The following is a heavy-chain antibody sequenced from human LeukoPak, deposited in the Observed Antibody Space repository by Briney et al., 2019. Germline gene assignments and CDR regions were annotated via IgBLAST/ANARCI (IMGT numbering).Heavy chain of an antibody. J-gene: IGHJ4*02. V-gene: IGHV3-48*03. Sequence: GGSLRLSCAASGFTFSSYEMNWVRQAPGKGLEWVSYISSSGSTIYHADSVKGRFTISRDNAKSPLFLQMNSLGAEDTAVYYCVRWDHWGQGTLVTVSS. CDR3: VRWDH. CDR2: ISSSGSTI. CDR1: GFTFSSYE.